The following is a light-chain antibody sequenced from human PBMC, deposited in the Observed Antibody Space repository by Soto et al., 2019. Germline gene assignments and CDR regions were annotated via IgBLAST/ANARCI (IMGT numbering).Light chain of an antibody. Sequence: SSELTQSSSVSVSPGQTARITCSGDVLSKKYARWFQHKPGQAPVLVIYKDIERPSGIPERFSGSSSGTTATLTITGAQVEDEADYYCFSAADNVVFFGGGTKLTVL. CDR2: KDI. J-gene: IGLJ2*01. V-gene: IGLV3-27*01. CDR1: VLSKKY. CDR3: FSAADNVVF.